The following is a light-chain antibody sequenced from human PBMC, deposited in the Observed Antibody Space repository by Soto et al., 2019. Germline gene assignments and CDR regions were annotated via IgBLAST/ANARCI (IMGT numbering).Light chain of an antibody. CDR1: DIGRKG. CDR2: DDS. J-gene: IGLJ1*01. V-gene: IGLV3-21*02. Sequence: SYELTQPPSVSVAPGQTARITCGGNDIGRKGVHWYQKKPGQDPVLVVYDDSDRPSGIPERFSGSNSGNTATLTISRVEAGDEADYYCQVWDSSSDHPYVFGTGTKLTVL. CDR3: QVWDSSSDHPYV.